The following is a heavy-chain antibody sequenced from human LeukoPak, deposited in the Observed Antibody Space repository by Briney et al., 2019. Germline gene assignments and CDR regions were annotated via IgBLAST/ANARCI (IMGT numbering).Heavy chain of an antibody. CDR1: CGFFSGYY. CDR2: IKHSGRT. J-gene: IGHJ4*02. Sequence: SETQSLTCALYCGFFSGYYWRWIRQPPGNGLEWIGEIKHSGRTNFNPSLKGRVPISVDTSKNQFFLKLSSVTAADTAVYYCARCGGGDGGDRFFDYWGQGTLVTVSS. CDR3: ARCGGGDGGDRFFDY. D-gene: IGHD2-21*01. V-gene: IGHV4-34*01.